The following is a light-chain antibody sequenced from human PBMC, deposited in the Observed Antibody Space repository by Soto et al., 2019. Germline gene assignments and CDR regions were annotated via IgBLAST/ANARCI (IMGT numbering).Light chain of an antibody. V-gene: IGKV3-15*01. CDR3: QQYNNWPPT. Sequence: EIVMTQSPATLSVSPGERVTLSCRASQSLSSNLAWYQQKPGQAPSLLIDAASTRTTGIPARFSGSGSGTEFTLTISSLQSEDFAVYYWQQYNNWPPTFGQGTKVDIK. CDR2: AAS. CDR1: QSLSSN. J-gene: IGKJ2*01.